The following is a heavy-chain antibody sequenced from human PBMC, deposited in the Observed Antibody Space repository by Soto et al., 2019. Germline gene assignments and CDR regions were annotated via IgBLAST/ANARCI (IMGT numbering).Heavy chain of an antibody. V-gene: IGHV1-46*01. Sequence: ASVKVSCKASGYTFITYFMHWVRQAPGQGLEWMGVINPSRGTTTYAQKFQDRVTMTRDTSASTVYMELSSLRSEDTAVYYCAKHSSGWYDHYFDYWGQGTLVTVSS. D-gene: IGHD6-19*01. CDR1: GYTFITYF. J-gene: IGHJ4*02. CDR2: INPSRGTT. CDR3: AKHSSGWYDHYFDY.